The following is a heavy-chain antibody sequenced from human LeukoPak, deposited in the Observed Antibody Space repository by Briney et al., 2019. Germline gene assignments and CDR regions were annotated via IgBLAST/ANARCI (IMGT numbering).Heavy chain of an antibody. D-gene: IGHD3-3*01. Sequence: SETLSLTCSVSGGSIGSSSYYWGWIRQPPGKGLEWIGSIYYSGSTYYNPSLKSRVTISVDTSRNQFSLKLSSVTAADTAVYYCAREVWVIFGVATNWFDPWGQGTLVTVSP. V-gene: IGHV4-39*07. CDR2: IYYSGST. J-gene: IGHJ5*02. CDR1: GGSIGSSSYY. CDR3: AREVWVIFGVATNWFDP.